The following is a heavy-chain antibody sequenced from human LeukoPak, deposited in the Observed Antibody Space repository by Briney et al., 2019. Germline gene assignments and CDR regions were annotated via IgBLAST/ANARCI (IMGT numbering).Heavy chain of an antibody. CDR2: ISSSGSTI. CDR3: ASTTGYSSSWYGGYYFDY. CDR1: GFTFSSYE. Sequence: GGSLRLSCAASGFTFSSYETNWVRQAPGKGLEWVSYISSSGSTIYYADSVKGRFTISRDNAKNSLYLQMNSLRAEDTAVYYCASTTGYSSSWYGGYYFDYWGQGTLVTVSS. D-gene: IGHD6-13*01. V-gene: IGHV3-48*03. J-gene: IGHJ4*02.